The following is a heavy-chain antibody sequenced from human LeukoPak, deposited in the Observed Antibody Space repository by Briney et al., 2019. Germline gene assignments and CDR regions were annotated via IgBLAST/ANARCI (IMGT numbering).Heavy chain of an antibody. J-gene: IGHJ6*03. D-gene: IGHD3/OR15-3a*01. CDR1: DGTIVSHD. CDR3: ARVVGPPPHYYYMDV. CDR2: IYYSGST. V-gene: IGHV4-59*11. Sequence: SETLALMWTVADGTIVSHDGRWIRKPPGKGLEWIGYIYYSGSTNYNPSLKSRVTISVDTSKNQFSLKLSSVTAADTAVYYCARVVGPPPHYYYMDVWGKGTTVTVSS.